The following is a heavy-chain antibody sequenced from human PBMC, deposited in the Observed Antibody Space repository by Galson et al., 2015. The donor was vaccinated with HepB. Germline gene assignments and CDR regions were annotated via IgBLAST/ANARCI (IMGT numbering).Heavy chain of an antibody. J-gene: IGHJ5*02. CDR3: ARGFFGSSWDNELNWSDP. CDR1: GYTFTSYD. CDR2: MNPNSGNT. V-gene: IGHV1-8*01. Sequence: SVKVSCKASGYTFTSYDINWVRQATGQGLEWMGWMNPNSGNTGYAQKFQGRVTMTRNTSISTAYMELSSLRSEDTAVYYCARGFFGSSWDNELNWSDPWGQGTLVPVS. D-gene: IGHD6-13*01.